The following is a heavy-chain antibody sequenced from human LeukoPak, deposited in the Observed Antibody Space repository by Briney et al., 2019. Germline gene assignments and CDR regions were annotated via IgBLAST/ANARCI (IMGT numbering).Heavy chain of an antibody. CDR2: IIPIFGTS. D-gene: IGHD6-19*01. CDR3: ARESSSGSPLNFDY. V-gene: IGHV1-69*06. CDR1: VGTFSSYA. Sequence: SSVKVSCQASVGTFSSYAISWLRQAPGRALDWMGGIIPIFGTSNYAQKFQGRVTITADKSTSTAYMELSSLRSEDTAVYYCARESSSGSPLNFDYWGQGTLVSVSS. J-gene: IGHJ4*02.